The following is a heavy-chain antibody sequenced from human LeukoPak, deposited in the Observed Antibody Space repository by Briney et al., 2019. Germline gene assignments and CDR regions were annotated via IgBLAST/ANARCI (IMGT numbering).Heavy chain of an antibody. CDR1: GGTFSSYA. J-gene: IGHJ6*04. CDR2: IIPIFGTA. V-gene: IGHV1-69*13. D-gene: IGHD2-2*01. CDR3: ARGMEAVPAATYYYYGMDV. Sequence: SVKVSCKASGGTFSSYAISWVRQAPGQGLEWMGGIIPIFGTANYAQKFQGRVTITADESTSTAYMELSSLRSEDTAVYYCARGMEAVPAATYYYYGMDVWGKGTTVTVSS.